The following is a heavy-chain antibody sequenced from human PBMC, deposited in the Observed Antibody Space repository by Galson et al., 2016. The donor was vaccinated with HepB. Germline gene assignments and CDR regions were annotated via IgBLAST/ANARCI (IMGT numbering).Heavy chain of an antibody. J-gene: IGHJ4*02. CDR1: GDSVSSNSAA. D-gene: IGHD3-3*01. Sequence: AISGDSVSSNSAAWNWIRQSPSRGLEWLGRTYYRSKWYNDYAVSVKSRITINPDKTKNQFSLQLNSVTPEDTAVYYCAREARILEWLLPVFDYWGQGTLVTVSS. CDR3: AREARILEWLLPVFDY. V-gene: IGHV6-1*01. CDR2: TYYRSKWYN.